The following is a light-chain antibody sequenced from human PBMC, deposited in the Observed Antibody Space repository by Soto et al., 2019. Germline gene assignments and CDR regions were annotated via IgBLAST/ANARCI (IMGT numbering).Light chain of an antibody. J-gene: IGKJ1*01. Sequence: EVVMTQSPATLSVSPGGRATLSCWASQNVGNSLAWYQQKFGQAPRLLIYGVSTRATGIPARFSGSGSETEFTLTISSLQSEDSAVYYCQQYNNWWTFGQGTKVDIK. CDR1: QNVGNS. CDR2: GVS. V-gene: IGKV3-15*01. CDR3: QQYNNWWT.